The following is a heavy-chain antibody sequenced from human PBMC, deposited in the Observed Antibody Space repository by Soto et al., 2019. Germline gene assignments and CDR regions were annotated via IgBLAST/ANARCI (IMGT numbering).Heavy chain of an antibody. V-gene: IGHV4-4*07. J-gene: IGHJ4*02. D-gene: IGHD2-8*02. CDR3: ARGMTPPGAPAWYYFDS. Sequence: QVQLQESGPGLMKPSETLSLTCTGSGASITSSSYWSWIRQPAGKGLEWIGRFSLSGTTNYNPSLRSRVTMSADVAKNQFSLRLTSVTAADTALYDCARGMTPPGAPAWYYFDSWGQGTLVTVSS. CDR1: GASITSSSY. CDR2: FSLSGTT.